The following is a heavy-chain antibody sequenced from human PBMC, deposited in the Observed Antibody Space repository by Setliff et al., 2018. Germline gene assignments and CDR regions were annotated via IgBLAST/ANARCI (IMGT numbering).Heavy chain of an antibody. J-gene: IGHJ3*01. CDR2: IKQDGSEK. Sequence: GSLRLSCAASGFSFSRSWMSWVRQAPGKGPEWVANIKQDGSEKYYVDSVEGRFTISRDNAKNLLFLQMRGLRAGDTAVYYCARAGLPYAADVWGQGTKVTV. CDR1: GFSFSRSW. D-gene: IGHD2-21*02. V-gene: IGHV3-7*01. CDR3: ARAGLPYAADV.